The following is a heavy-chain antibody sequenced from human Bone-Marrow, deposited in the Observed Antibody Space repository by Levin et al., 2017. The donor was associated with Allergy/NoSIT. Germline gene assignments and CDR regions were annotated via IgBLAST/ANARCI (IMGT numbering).Heavy chain of an antibody. CDR2: MNPNSGNT. V-gene: IGHV1-8*01. J-gene: IGHJ4*02. Sequence: ASVKVSCKASGYTFTSYDINWVRQATGQGLEWMGWMNPNSGNTGYEQKFQGRVTMTRNTSISTAYMELSSLRSEDTAVYYCARALYYYDSSGYYYVYFDYWGQGTLVTVSS. CDR3: ARALYYYDSSGYYYVYFDY. CDR1: GYTFTSYD. D-gene: IGHD3-22*01.